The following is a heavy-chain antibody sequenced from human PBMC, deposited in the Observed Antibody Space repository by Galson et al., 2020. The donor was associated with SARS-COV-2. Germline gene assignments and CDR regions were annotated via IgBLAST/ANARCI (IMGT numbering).Heavy chain of an antibody. CDR3: ARESAVQGGYYMDV. J-gene: IGHJ6*03. CDR2: IHRDGSTT. D-gene: IGHD3-10*01. V-gene: IGHV3-74*01. Sequence: ALHGESLKISCAASGFTLSTYWMHWVRQAPGKGLVWVSRIHRDGSTTTYADSVQGRFTISRDNAKNTLYLQMSSLRAEDAAVYYCARESAVQGGYYMDVWGKGTTVTVSS. CDR1: GFTLSTYW.